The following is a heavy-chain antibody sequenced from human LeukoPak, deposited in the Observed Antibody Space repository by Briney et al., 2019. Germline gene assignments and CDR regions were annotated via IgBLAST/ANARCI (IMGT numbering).Heavy chain of an antibody. Sequence: PGGSLRLSCAASGFIFNTYAMSWVRQAPGKGLEWVSRITGSGDNTYYADSVKGRFTISRDNSKNTVHLQMNSLTAEDTAMYYCARRYCTNGNCFGFTLDCWGQGTLVTVSS. CDR2: ITGSGDNT. V-gene: IGHV3-23*01. CDR1: GFIFNTYA. J-gene: IGHJ4*02. CDR3: ARRYCTNGNCFGFTLDC. D-gene: IGHD2-8*01.